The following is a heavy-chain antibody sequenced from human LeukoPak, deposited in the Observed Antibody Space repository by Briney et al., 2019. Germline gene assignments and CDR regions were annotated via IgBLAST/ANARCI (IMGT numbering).Heavy chain of an antibody. D-gene: IGHD3-10*01. CDR3: ARDLWFGELQYYFDY. CDR2: IIPILGIA. J-gene: IGHJ4*02. Sequence: SVKVSCKASGYTFSNSGISWVRQAPGQGLEWMGRIIPILGIANYAQKFQGRVTITADKSTSTAYMELSSLRSEDTAVYYCARDLWFGELQYYFDYWGQGTLVTVSS. CDR1: GYTFSNSG. V-gene: IGHV1-69*04.